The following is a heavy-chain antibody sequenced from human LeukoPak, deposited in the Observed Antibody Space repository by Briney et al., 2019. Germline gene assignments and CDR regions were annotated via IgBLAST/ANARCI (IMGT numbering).Heavy chain of an antibody. CDR3: ESLKGDYFAY. Sequence: QPGGSLRVSCAASGFTFSSYSMNWVRQAPGKGLGWVSYISSSSSTIYYADSVKGRFTISRDNDKNSLYLQMNSLRAEDTAVYYCESLKGDYFAYWGQGTLVTVSS. CDR2: ISSSSSTI. J-gene: IGHJ4*02. V-gene: IGHV3-48*01. CDR1: GFTFSSYS.